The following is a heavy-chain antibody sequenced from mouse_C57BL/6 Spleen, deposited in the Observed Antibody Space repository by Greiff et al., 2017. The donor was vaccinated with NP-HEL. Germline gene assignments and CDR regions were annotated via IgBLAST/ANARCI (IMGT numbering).Heavy chain of an antibody. CDR2: IDPSDSYT. Sequence: QVQLQQPGAELVMPGASVKLSCKASGYTFTSYWMHWVKQRPGQGLEWIGEIDPSDSYTDYNQKFKGKSTLTVDKSSSTAYMQLSSLTSEDSAVYYCARGGLLPRNYAMDYWGQGTSVTVSS. V-gene: IGHV1-69*01. CDR3: ARGGLLPRNYAMDY. J-gene: IGHJ4*01. CDR1: GYTFTSYW. D-gene: IGHD1-1*01.